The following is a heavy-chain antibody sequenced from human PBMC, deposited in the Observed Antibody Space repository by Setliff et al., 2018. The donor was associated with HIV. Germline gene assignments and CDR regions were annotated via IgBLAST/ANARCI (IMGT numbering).Heavy chain of an antibody. Sequence: GGSLRLSCAASGFTFSNAWMSWVRQAPGKGLEWVGRIKSKTDGGTTDYAAPVKGRFTISRDDSKNTLYLQMNSLKTEDTAVYYCTTRGYCSGGSCYHLDAFDIWGQGTMVTVSS. J-gene: IGHJ3*02. V-gene: IGHV3-15*01. D-gene: IGHD2-15*01. CDR1: GFTFSNAW. CDR2: IKSKTDGGTT. CDR3: TTRGYCSGGSCYHLDAFDI.